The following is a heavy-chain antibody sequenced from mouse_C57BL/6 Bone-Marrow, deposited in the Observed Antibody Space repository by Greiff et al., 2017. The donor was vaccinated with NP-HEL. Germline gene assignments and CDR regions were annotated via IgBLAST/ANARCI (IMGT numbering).Heavy chain of an antibody. CDR3: ARDTRAWFAY. CDR2: LSDGGSYT. Sequence: EVQLMESGGGLVKPGGSLKLSCAASGFTFSSYAMSWVRQTPEKRLEWVATLSDGGSYTYYPDNVKGRFTISRDNAKNNLYLQMSHLKSEDTAMYYCARDTRAWFAYWGQGTLVTVSA. CDR1: GFTFSSYA. J-gene: IGHJ3*01. V-gene: IGHV5-4*01.